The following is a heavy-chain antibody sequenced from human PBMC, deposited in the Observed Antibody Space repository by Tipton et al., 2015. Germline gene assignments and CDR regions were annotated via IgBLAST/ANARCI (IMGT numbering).Heavy chain of an antibody. CDR2: ISGSGGTT. CDR1: GFTFSNYA. J-gene: IGHJ4*02. D-gene: IGHD4/OR15-4a*01. Sequence: GSLRLSCAASGFTFSNYAMSWVRQAPGKGLEWVSAISGSGGTTHYAESVRGRFTLSRDNSRNTLSLQMSSLTVEDTALYYCAKGYGAEEGGIDYWGQGTLVTVSS. CDR3: AKGYGAEEGGIDY. V-gene: IGHV3-23*01.